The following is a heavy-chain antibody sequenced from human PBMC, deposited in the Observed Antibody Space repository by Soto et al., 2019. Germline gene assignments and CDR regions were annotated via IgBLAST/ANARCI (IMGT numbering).Heavy chain of an antibody. CDR2: IWYDGSNK. J-gene: IGHJ5*02. D-gene: IGHD6-13*01. CDR3: ARERGSSDGFDP. Sequence: QVQRVESGGGVVQPGRSLRLSCAASGFTFSSYGRHWVRQAPGKGLEWVAVIWYDGSNKYYADSVKGRFTISRDNSKNTLYLHMNSLRAEDTAVYYCARERGSSDGFDPWGQGTLVTVSS. V-gene: IGHV3-33*01. CDR1: GFTFSSYG.